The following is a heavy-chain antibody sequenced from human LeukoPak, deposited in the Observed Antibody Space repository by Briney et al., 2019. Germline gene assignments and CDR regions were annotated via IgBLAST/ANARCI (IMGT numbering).Heavy chain of an antibody. CDR1: GFTFSSYS. CDR2: ISSSSSYI. Sequence: GGSLRLSCAASGFTFSSYSMNWVRQAPGKGLEWVSSISSSSSYIYYADSVKGRFTISRDNAKNSLYLQMNSLRAEDTAVYYCARVGVAYGGAFSWFDYWGQRTLVTVSS. V-gene: IGHV3-21*01. D-gene: IGHD4-23*01. J-gene: IGHJ4*02. CDR3: ARVGVAYGGAFSWFDY.